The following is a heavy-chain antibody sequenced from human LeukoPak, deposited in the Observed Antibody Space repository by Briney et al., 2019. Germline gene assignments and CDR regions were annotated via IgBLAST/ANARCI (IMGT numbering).Heavy chain of an antibody. V-gene: IGHV4-39*01. CDR2: IYYSGST. D-gene: IGHD4-17*01. J-gene: IGHJ2*01. Sequence: SETLSLTCTVSGGSISSSSYYWGWIRQPPGKGLEWVGSIYYSGSTYYNPSLKSRVTISVDTSKNQFSLKLSSVTAADTAVYYCARQPDYGDLYWYFDLWGRGTLVTVSS. CDR1: GGSISSSSYY. CDR3: ARQPDYGDLYWYFDL.